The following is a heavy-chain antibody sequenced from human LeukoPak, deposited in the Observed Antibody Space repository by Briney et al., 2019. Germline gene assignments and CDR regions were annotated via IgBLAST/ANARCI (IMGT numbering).Heavy chain of an antibody. CDR2: ISAYNGNT. Sequence: AASVKLSCNASGYSFTSYGISWVRQPPGQGLEWMGWISAYNGNTNYAHKLQRGVTMITGTSTSTAYKELTSLRADATAVYYGAIDYDMVRGILAFDGWGQGTMVTVSS. D-gene: IGHD3-10*01. J-gene: IGHJ3*01. CDR3: AIDYDMVRGILAFDG. CDR1: GYSFTSYG. V-gene: IGHV1-18*01.